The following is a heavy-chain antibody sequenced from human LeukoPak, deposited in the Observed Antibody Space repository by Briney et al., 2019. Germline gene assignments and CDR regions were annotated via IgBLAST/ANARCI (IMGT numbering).Heavy chain of an antibody. J-gene: IGHJ4*02. CDR1: GYSFTSYW. CDR2: IYPGDSDT. V-gene: IGHV5-51*01. D-gene: IGHD6-19*01. CDR3: ARVVSSGWYSDY. Sequence: GESLKISCKGSGYSFTSYWIGWVRHITGKGLERMGIIYPGDSDTRYSPSFQGQVTISADKSISTAYLQWSSLKASDTALYYCARVVSSGWYSDYWGQGTLVTVSS.